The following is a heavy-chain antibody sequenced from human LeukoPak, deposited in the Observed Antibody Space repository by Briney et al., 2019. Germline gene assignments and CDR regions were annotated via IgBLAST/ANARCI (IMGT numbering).Heavy chain of an antibody. CDR2: INWNGGST. D-gene: IGHD3-10*01. J-gene: IGHJ3*02. V-gene: IGHV3-20*04. CDR1: GVSFDDYG. CDR3: EKPSILYGSHDDFDI. Sequence: RAGGSLRLSCAASGVSFDDYGMSWVRQAPGKGLEWVSGINWNGGSTGYADSVKGRFTISRDNAKNTLYLQMNSLRAEATAVYYCEKPSILYGSHDDFDIWGQGTMVTVSS.